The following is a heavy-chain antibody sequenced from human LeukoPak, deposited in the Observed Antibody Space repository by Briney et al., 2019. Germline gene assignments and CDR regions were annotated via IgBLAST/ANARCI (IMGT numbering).Heavy chain of an antibody. CDR2: ISSSSSYI. CDR3: ARDPRGYNWNDVGYFDY. V-gene: IGHV3-21*01. D-gene: IGHD1-1*01. Sequence: GGSLRLSCAASGFTFSSYSMNWVRQAPGKGLEWVSSISSSSSYIYYADSVKGRFTISRDNAKNSLYPQMNSLRAEDTAVYYCARDPRGYNWNDVGYFDYWGQGTLVTVSS. J-gene: IGHJ4*02. CDR1: GFTFSSYS.